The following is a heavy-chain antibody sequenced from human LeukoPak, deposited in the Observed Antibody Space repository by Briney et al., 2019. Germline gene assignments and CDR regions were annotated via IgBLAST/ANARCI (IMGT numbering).Heavy chain of an antibody. CDR3: ARGRDRSKAGDR. J-gene: IGHJ5*02. CDR1: GGSCDDYH. V-gene: IGHV4-34*01. D-gene: IGHD5-24*01. Sequence: SETLSLTCAVYGGSCDDYHCSWIRQPPGKGLEWIGEIHPSGIFYYNSSLVSRVSISIDTSKSQFSLRLTSVTAADTAFYYCARGRDRSKAGDRWGQGSLVTVSS. CDR2: IHPSGIF.